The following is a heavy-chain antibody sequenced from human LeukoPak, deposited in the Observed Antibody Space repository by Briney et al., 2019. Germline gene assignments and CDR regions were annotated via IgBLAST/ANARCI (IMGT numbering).Heavy chain of an antibody. CDR3: ARRVGITMVRGVIAWFDL. CDR2: INHSGST. Sequence: SETLSLTCAVYGGSFSGYYWSWIRQPPGKGLEWIGEINHSGSTNYNPSLKSRVTISVDTSKNQFSLKLSSVTAADTAVYYCARRVGITMVRGVIAWFDLWGQGTLVTVSS. J-gene: IGHJ5*02. V-gene: IGHV4-34*01. D-gene: IGHD3-10*01. CDR1: GGSFSGYY.